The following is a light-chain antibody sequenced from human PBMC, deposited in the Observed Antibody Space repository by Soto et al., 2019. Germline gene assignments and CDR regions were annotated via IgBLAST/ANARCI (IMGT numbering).Light chain of an antibody. V-gene: IGKV3-20*01. Sequence: IVLTQSPGTLSLSPGERATLSCRASQSVSSNYLAWYQQKPGQAPRRLIYGASSRATGIPDRFSGSGSGTDFSLTISRLEPEDFAVYYCQQYGSSPWTFGQGTKVDIK. CDR3: QQYGSSPWT. CDR1: QSVSSNY. J-gene: IGKJ1*01. CDR2: GAS.